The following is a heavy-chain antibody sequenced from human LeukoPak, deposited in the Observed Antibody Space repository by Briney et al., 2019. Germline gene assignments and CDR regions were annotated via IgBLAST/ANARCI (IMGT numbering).Heavy chain of an antibody. V-gene: IGHV4-59*01. CDR2: IYYSGST. J-gene: IGHJ3*02. Sequence: PSETLSLTCTVSGGSISSYYWSWIRQPPGKGLEWIGYIYYSGSTNYNPSLKSRVTISVDTSKNQFSLKLSSVTAADTAVYYCARDHPYYYDSSGYYRDAFDIWGQGTMVTVSS. CDR3: ARDHPYYYDSSGYYRDAFDI. D-gene: IGHD3-22*01. CDR1: GGSISSYY.